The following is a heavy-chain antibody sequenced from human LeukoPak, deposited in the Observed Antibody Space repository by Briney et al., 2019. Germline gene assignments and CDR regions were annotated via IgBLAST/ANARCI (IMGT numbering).Heavy chain of an antibody. CDR1: GYTLTELS. CDR3: ATEAIVVVDYDRPLDY. Sequence: GASVKVSCKVSGYTLTELSMHWVRRAPGKGLEWMGGFDPEDGETIYAQKFLGRVTMTEDTSTDTAYMELSSLRSEDTAVYYCATEAIVVVDYDRPLDYWGQGTLVTVSS. D-gene: IGHD3-22*01. CDR2: FDPEDGET. J-gene: IGHJ4*02. V-gene: IGHV1-24*01.